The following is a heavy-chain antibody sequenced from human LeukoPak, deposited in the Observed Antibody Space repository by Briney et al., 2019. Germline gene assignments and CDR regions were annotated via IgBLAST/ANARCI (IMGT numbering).Heavy chain of an antibody. D-gene: IGHD5-12*01. J-gene: IGHJ4*02. CDR1: GGSICSTNYY. CDR2: MSHSGTT. CDR3: ARLGGEWLRFFDN. V-gene: IGHV4-39*01. Sequence: SETLSLTCTVSGGSICSTNYYWGWIRQPPGKGLEWIGSMSHSGTTYYNPSLKSRVTISADTSRNQFSLKLTSVTAADTAVYYCARLGGEWLRFFDNWGQGTLVTVSS.